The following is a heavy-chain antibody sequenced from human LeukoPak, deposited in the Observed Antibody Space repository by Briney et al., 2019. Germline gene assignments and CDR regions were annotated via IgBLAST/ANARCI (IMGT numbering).Heavy chain of an antibody. V-gene: IGHV4-61*02. D-gene: IGHD1-26*01. CDR1: GGSISSGSYY. CDR3: ARVGIVGAYYYYYYMDV. CDR2: IYTSGST. J-gene: IGHJ6*03. Sequence: PSETLSLTCTVSGGSISSGSYYWSWIRQPAGKGLEWIGRIYTSGSTNYNPSLKSRVTISVDTSKNQFSLKLSSVTAADTAVYYCARVGIVGAYYYYYYMDVWGKGTTATVSS.